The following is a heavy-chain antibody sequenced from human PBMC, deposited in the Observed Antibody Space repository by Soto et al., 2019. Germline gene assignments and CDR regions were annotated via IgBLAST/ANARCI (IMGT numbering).Heavy chain of an antibody. CDR2: IWYDGSNK. Sequence: GGSLRLSCAASGFTFSSYGMHWVRQAPGKGLEWVAVIWYDGSNKYYADSVKGRFTISRDNSKNTLYLQMNSLRAEDTAVYYCARAATRAVAGRDYYYYGMDVWGQGTTVTVSS. CDR3: ARAATRAVAGRDYYYYGMDV. J-gene: IGHJ6*02. D-gene: IGHD6-19*01. CDR1: GFTFSSYG. V-gene: IGHV3-33*01.